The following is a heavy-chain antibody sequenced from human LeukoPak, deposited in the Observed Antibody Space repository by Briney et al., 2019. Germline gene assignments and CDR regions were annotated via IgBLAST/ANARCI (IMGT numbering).Heavy chain of an antibody. CDR1: GYXFTSFW. J-gene: IGHJ4*02. CDR2: IYPGDSDT. Sequence: GESLKISCNGSGYXFTSFWIGWVRQMPGKGLEWMGIIYPGDSDTRYSPSFQGQVTISADKSINTAYLQWSSLKASDTAIYYCARRGEAMDPFDYWGQGTLVTVSS. CDR3: ARRGEAMDPFDY. V-gene: IGHV5-51*01. D-gene: IGHD5-18*01.